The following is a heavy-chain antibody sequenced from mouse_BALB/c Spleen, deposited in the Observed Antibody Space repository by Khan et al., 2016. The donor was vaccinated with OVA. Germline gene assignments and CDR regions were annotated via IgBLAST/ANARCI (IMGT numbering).Heavy chain of an antibody. Sequence: VQLQQSGPELVKPGASVKISCKASGYSFTGYFMSWVMQSHGKSLEWIGRINPHIGETLYNQKFKGKATLTVDESSSTAHMELRSLASEGSAVXYCTRIYGSDFDYWGQGTPLTVSS. V-gene: IGHV1-20*02. CDR3: TRIYGSDFDY. J-gene: IGHJ2*01. CDR1: GYSFTGYF. CDR2: INPHIGET. D-gene: IGHD1-1*01.